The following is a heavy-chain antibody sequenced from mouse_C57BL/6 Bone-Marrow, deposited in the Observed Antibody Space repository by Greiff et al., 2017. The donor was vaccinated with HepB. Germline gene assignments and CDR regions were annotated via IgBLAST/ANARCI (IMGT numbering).Heavy chain of an antibody. Sequence: QVQLQQPGAELVMPGASVKLSCKASGYTFTSYWMHWVKQRPGQGLEWIGEIDPSDSYTNYNQKFKGKSTLTVDKSSSTAHMQLSSLTSEDSAVYYCARPPSRGDYAMDYWGQGTSVTVSS. V-gene: IGHV1-69*01. CDR2: IDPSDSYT. CDR3: ARPPSRGDYAMDY. CDR1: GYTFTSYW. J-gene: IGHJ4*01.